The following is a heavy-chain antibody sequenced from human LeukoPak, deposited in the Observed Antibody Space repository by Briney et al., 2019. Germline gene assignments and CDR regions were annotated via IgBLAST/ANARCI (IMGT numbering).Heavy chain of an antibody. CDR3: ARKDFSSGSFSY. J-gene: IGHJ4*02. D-gene: IGHD3-22*01. Sequence: GGSLRLSCAVSGFPFSRFCMSWIRQAPGKGLEWISYIGLSGYPLDYADSVRGRFTISRDNAKNSLYLEMNSLRAEDTAVYYCARKDFSSGSFSYWGQGTLVTVSS. CDR1: GFPFSRFC. V-gene: IGHV3-11*04. CDR2: IGLSGYPL.